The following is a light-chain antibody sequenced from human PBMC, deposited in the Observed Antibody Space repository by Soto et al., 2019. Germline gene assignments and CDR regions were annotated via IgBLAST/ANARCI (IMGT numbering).Light chain of an antibody. J-gene: IGLJ1*01. V-gene: IGLV2-14*01. CDR1: SSDVGGYNY. CDR3: SSYTSSSTSLYV. Sequence: QSALTQPASVSGSPGQWITISCTGTSSDVGGYNYVSWYQQHPGKAPKLMIYDVSNRPSGVSNRFSGSKSGNTASLTISGLQAEDEADYYCSSYTSSSTSLYVFGTGTKSPS. CDR2: DVS.